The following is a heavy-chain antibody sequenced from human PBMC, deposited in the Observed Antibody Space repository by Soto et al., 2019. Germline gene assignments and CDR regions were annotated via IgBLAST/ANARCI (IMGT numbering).Heavy chain of an antibody. D-gene: IGHD6-19*01. CDR2: INSDGSST. V-gene: IGHV3-74*01. CDR1: GFTFSSYW. J-gene: IGHJ4*02. Sequence: GSLRLSCAASGFTFSSYWMHWVRQAPGKGLVWVSRINSDGSSTSYADSVKGRFTISRDNAKNTLYLQMNSLRAEDTAVYYCAIELYSSGSIPYFDYWGQGTLVTVSS. CDR3: AIELYSSGSIPYFDY.